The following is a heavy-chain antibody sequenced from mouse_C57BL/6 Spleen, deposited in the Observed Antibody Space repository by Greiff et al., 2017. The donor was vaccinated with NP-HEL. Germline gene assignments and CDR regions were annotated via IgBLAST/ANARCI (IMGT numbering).Heavy chain of an antibody. CDR3: ARKGSTPLED. J-gene: IGHJ2*01. V-gene: IGHV1-43*01. D-gene: IGHD1-1*01. CDR2: INPSTGGT. CDR1: GYSFTGYY. Sequence: VQLKESGPELVKPGASVKISCKASGYSFTGYYMHWVKQSSEKSLEWIGEINPSTGGTSYNQKFKGKATLTVDKSSSTAYMQLKSLTSEDSAVYYCARKGSTPLEDWGQGTTLTVSS.